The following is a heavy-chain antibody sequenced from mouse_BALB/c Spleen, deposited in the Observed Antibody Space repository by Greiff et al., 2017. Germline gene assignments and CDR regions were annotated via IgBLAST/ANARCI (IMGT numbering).Heavy chain of an antibody. CDR2: INPSNGRT. CDR3: ARDSTVVATENYYAMDD. J-gene: IGHJ4*01. D-gene: IGHD1-1*01. Sequence: QVQLQQPGAELVKPGASVKLSCKASGYTFTSYWMHWVKQRPGQGLEWIGEINPSNGRTNYNEKFKSKATLTVDKSSSTAYMQLSSLTSEDSAVYYCARDSTVVATENYYAMDDWGQGTSGTVSS. CDR1: GYTFTSYW. V-gene: IGHV1S81*02.